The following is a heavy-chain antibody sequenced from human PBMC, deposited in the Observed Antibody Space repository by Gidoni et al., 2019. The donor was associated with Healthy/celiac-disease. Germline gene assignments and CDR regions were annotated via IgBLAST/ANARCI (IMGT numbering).Heavy chain of an antibody. J-gene: IGHJ6*02. D-gene: IGHD3-22*01. V-gene: IGHV4-31*03. Sequence: QVQLQESGPGLVKPSQTLSLTCTVSGGSISSGGYYWSWIRQHPGKGLEWIGYIYYSGSTYYNPSLKSRVTISVDTSKNQFSLKLSSVTAADTAVYYCARGGQADSSGYYDYYYYGMDVWGQGTTVTVSS. CDR2: IYYSGST. CDR3: ARGGQADSSGYYDYYYYGMDV. CDR1: GGSISSGGYY.